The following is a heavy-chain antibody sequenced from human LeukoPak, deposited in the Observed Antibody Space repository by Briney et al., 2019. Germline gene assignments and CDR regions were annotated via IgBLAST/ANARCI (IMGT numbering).Heavy chain of an antibody. CDR1: GGSISSGGYY. D-gene: IGHD3-9*01. J-gene: IGHJ4*02. V-gene: IGHV4-31*03. CDR2: IYYSGST. CDR3: ARYPYDILTGYPGYFDY. Sequence: SETLSLTCTVSGGSISSGGYYWSWIRQHPGKGLEWIGYIYYSGSTYYNPSLKGRVTISVDTSKNQFSLKLSSVTAADTAVYYCARYPYDILTGYPGYFDYWGQGTLVTVSS.